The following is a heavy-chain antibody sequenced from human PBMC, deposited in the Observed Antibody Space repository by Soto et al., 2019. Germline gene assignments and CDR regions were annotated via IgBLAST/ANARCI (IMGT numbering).Heavy chain of an antibody. CDR3: ARRYGYNSLDY. V-gene: IGHV4-59*08. Sequence: QVQLQESGPGLVKPSETLSLTCTVSGGSISSYYWSWIRQPPGKGLEWIGYIYYSGSTNYNSSLKSRVPISVDTSKNQFSRKLSSVTAADTAVYYCARRYGYNSLDYWGQGTLVTVSS. CDR1: GGSISSYY. CDR2: IYYSGST. D-gene: IGHD5-12*01. J-gene: IGHJ4*02.